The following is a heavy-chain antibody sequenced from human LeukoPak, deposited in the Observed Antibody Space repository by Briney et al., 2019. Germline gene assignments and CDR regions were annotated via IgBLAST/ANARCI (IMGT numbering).Heavy chain of an antibody. CDR3: ARVTYYYDSSGYYYLQSGAFDI. Sequence: SETLSLTCTVSGYSISSGYYWGWIRQPPGKGLEWIGSIYHSGSTYYNPSLTSRVTISVDTSKNQFSLKLSSVTAADTAVYYCARVTYYYDSSGYYYLQSGAFDIWGQGTMVTVSS. D-gene: IGHD3-22*01. CDR2: IYHSGST. J-gene: IGHJ3*02. V-gene: IGHV4-38-2*02. CDR1: GYSISSGYY.